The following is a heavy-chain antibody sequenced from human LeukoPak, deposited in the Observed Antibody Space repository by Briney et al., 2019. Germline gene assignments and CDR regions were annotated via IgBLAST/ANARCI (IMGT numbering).Heavy chain of an antibody. D-gene: IGHD3-22*01. Sequence: PSETLSLTCTVSGGSISSYYWSWIRQPPGKGLEWIGYIYYSGSTNYNPSLKSRVTISVDTSKNQFSLKLSSVTAADTAVYYCARAGYYYDSTRAFDIRGQGTMVTVSS. CDR2: IYYSGST. J-gene: IGHJ3*02. CDR1: GGSISSYY. CDR3: ARAGYYYDSTRAFDI. V-gene: IGHV4-59*01.